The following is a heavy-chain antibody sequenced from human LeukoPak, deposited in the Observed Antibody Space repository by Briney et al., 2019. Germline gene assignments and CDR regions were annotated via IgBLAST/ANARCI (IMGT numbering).Heavy chain of an antibody. CDR3: AKDSSSSTIDY. V-gene: IGHV3-30*02. Sequence: PGGSLRLSCAASGFMFSSYGMHWVRQAPGKGLEWVSFIRYDGGNKYVDSVKGRFTISRDNSKNTVYLQMNSLRPEDTAVYFCAKDSSSSTIDYWGQGTLVTVSS. CDR2: IRYDGGNK. J-gene: IGHJ4*02. CDR1: GFMFSSYG. D-gene: IGHD6-6*01.